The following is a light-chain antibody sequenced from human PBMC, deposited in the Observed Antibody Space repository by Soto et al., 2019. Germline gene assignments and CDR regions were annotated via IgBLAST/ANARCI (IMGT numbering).Light chain of an antibody. V-gene: IGKV3-15*01. CDR2: GAF. J-gene: IGKJ1*01. CDR1: QSVSDN. Sequence: EILMTHSPVTLSVSPGERVTLSCRASQSVSDNLDWYQQKPGQAPSLLIYGAFTRATGVPARFSGAGSGTDLTLTISSLQSEDFALYYCQQYNDWLLTVGQGTKVDNK. CDR3: QQYNDWLLT.